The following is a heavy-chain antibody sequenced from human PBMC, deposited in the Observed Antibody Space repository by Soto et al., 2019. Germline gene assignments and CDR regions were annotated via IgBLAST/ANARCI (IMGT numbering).Heavy chain of an antibody. Sequence: PGGSLRLSCAASGFTFSSYAMSWVRQAPGKGLEWVSAISGSGGSTYYADSVKGRFTISRDNSKNTLYLQMNSLRAEDTAVYYCARPERRAAAGEIRYYYYGMDVWGQGTTVTVSS. CDR2: ISGSGGST. D-gene: IGHD6-13*01. J-gene: IGHJ6*02. CDR1: GFTFSSYA. CDR3: ARPERRAAAGEIRYYYYGMDV. V-gene: IGHV3-23*01.